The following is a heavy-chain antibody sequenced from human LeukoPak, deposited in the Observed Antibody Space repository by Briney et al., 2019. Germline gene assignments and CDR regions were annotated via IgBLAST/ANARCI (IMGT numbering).Heavy chain of an antibody. J-gene: IGHJ5*02. CDR2: ISYDGNAK. CDR3: ARDRHSYGFTLAA. Sequence: GGSLRLSCEASGFTFRGYGMHWVRQSPGKGLEWVAVISYDGNAKAFADSVKGRFIISRDNPKNTLFLQMNSLRPEDAGLYYCARDRHSYGFTLAAWGQGTPVIVSS. V-gene: IGHV3-30*03. D-gene: IGHD5-18*01. CDR1: GFTFRGYG.